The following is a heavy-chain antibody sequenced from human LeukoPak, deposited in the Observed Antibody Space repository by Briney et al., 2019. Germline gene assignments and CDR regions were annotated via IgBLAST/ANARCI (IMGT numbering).Heavy chain of an antibody. CDR3: AGVLKFERPYYYYYMDV. D-gene: IGHD3-16*01. V-gene: IGHV3-20*01. J-gene: IGHJ6*03. CDR1: GFTFDDYG. CDR2: INWNGGST. Sequence: AGGSLRLSCAASGFTFDDYGMSWVRQAPGKGLEWVSGINWNGGSTGYADSVKGRFTISRDNAKNSLYLQMNSLMTEDTALYHCAGVLKFERPYYYYYMDVWGKGTTVTISS.